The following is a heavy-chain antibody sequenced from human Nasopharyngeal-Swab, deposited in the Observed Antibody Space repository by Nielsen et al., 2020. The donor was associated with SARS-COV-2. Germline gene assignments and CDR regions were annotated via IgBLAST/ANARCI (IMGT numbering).Heavy chain of an antibody. D-gene: IGHD3-10*01. CDR1: GFTFDDYA. CDR2: ISSSGSTI. Sequence: GGSLTLSCAASGFTFDDYAMNWVRQAPGKGLEWVSYISSSGSTIYYADSVKGRFTISRDNAKNSLYLQMNSLRAEDTAVYYCARVPGFGEFYWGQGTLVTVSS. J-gene: IGHJ4*02. V-gene: IGHV3-48*03. CDR3: ARVPGFGEFY.